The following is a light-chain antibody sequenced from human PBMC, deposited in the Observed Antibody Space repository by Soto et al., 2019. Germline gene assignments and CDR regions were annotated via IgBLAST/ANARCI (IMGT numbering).Light chain of an antibody. J-gene: IGLJ1*01. V-gene: IGLV2-8*01. CDR2: EVN. CDR3: SSHGGNSPYV. Sequence: QSALTQPPSASGSPGQSVAISCTGTISDIGGYDYVSWYQQHPGKAPKLMIYEVNKRPSGVPDRFSGSKSGNTASLTVSGLQAEDEADYYCSSHGGNSPYVFGTGTKLTVL. CDR1: ISDIGGYDY.